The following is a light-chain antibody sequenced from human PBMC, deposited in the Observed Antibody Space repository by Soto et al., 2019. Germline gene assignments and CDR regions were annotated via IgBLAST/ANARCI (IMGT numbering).Light chain of an antibody. Sequence: DIQMTQSPSSLSASVGDRVTITCQASQDISNYLNWYQQKPGKAPKLLIYDASNLETEVPSRFSESGSGTDFTFTISRLQPEDIAKYYCQQYDNLHLTFGGGTKVEIK. V-gene: IGKV1-33*01. J-gene: IGKJ4*01. CDR3: QQYDNLHLT. CDR1: QDISNY. CDR2: DAS.